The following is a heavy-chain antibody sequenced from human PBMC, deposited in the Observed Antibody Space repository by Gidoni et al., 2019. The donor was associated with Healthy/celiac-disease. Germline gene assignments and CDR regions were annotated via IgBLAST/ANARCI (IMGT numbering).Heavy chain of an antibody. CDR1: GLTYSRHS. CDR2: ISSSSSYI. V-gene: IGHV3-21*01. J-gene: IGHJ3*02. Sequence: EVQLVASGGGLVKPGGSLRLSCVDSGLTYSRHSMIWVRQAPGKGLVWVSSISSSSSYIYYADSVKRRFTISRDNAKNSLYLQMNSLRAEDTAVYYCAREVSGVYEDFDAFDIWVQGTMVTVSS. CDR3: AREVSGVYEDFDAFDI. D-gene: IGHD2-15*01.